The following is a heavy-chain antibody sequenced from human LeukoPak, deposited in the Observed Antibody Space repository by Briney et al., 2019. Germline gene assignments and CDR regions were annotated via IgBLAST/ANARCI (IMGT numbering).Heavy chain of an antibody. CDR3: ARDVGYSYGYIYYYYYGMDV. CDR2: IKQDGSEK. CDR1: GFTFSSYW. V-gene: IGHV3-7*05. J-gene: IGHJ6*02. Sequence: GGSLRLSCAASGFTFSSYWMSWVRQAPGKGLEWVANIKQDGSEKYYVDSVKGRFTISRDNAKNSLYLQMNSLRAEDTAVYYCARDVGYSYGYIYYYYYGMDVWGQGTTVTVSS. D-gene: IGHD5-18*01.